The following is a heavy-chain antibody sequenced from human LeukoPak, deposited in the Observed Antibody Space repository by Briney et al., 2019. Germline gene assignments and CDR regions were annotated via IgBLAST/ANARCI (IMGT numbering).Heavy chain of an antibody. CDR2: INHSGST. J-gene: IGHJ3*02. CDR3: ARNPLSDFWSGYRGADAFDI. D-gene: IGHD3-3*01. Sequence: SETLSLTCSVSGYFIITGHYWGWARQPPGKGLEWIGEINHSGSTNYNPSLKSRVTISVDTSKNQFSLKLSSVTAADTAVYYCARNPLSDFWSGYRGADAFDIWGQGTMVTVSS. CDR1: GYFIITGHY. V-gene: IGHV4-38-2*02.